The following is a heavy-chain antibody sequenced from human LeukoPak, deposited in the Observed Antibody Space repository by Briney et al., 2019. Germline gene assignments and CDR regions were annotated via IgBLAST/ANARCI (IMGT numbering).Heavy chain of an antibody. CDR1: GYTFTSYG. V-gene: IGHV1-18*01. CDR2: ISAYNGNT. Sequence: ASVKVSCKASGYTFTSYGISWVRQAPGQGLEWMGWISAYNGNTNYAQKLQGRVTMTTDTSTSTAYMELRSLRSDDTAVYYCARADVVVPAAIPLDYWGQGTLATVSS. CDR3: ARADVVVPAAIPLDY. J-gene: IGHJ4*02. D-gene: IGHD2-2*01.